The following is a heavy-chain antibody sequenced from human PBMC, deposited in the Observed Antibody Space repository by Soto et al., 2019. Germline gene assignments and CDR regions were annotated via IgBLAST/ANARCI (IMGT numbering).Heavy chain of an antibody. CDR2: IYHSGST. CDR3: ARTRGSGPDGYYYYGMDV. J-gene: IGHJ6*02. V-gene: IGHV4-30-2*01. CDR1: GGSISSGGYS. D-gene: IGHD3-10*01. Sequence: SETLSLTCAVSGGSISSGGYSWSWIRQPPGKGLEWIGYIYHSGSTYYNPSLKSRVTISVDRSKNQFSLKLSSVTAADTAVYYCARTRGSGPDGYYYYGMDVWGQGTTVTVSS.